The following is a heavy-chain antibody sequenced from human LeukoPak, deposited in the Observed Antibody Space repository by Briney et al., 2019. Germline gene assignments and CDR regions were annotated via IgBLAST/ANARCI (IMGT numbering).Heavy chain of an antibody. D-gene: IGHD3-16*01. Sequence: SETLSLTCTVSGGSISSSSYYWGWIRQPPGKGLEWIGSIYYSGSTYYNPSLKSRVTISVDTSKNQFSLKLSSVTAADTAVYYCARDLMKKVTGDAFDIWGQGTMVTVSS. J-gene: IGHJ3*02. V-gene: IGHV4-39*07. CDR3: ARDLMKKVTGDAFDI. CDR1: GGSISSSSYY. CDR2: IYYSGST.